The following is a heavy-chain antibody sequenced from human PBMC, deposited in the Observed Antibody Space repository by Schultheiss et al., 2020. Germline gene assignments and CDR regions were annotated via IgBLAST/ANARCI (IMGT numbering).Heavy chain of an antibody. CDR1: GFTFSSYG. CDR2: ISYDGSNK. V-gene: IGHV3-30*03. J-gene: IGHJ4*02. CDR3: ARDRPLRY. Sequence: GGSLRLSCAASGFTFSSYGMHWVRQAPGKGLEWVAVISYDGSNKYYADSVKGRFTISRDNANNSLYLQMNSLRAEDTAIYHCARDRPLRYWGQGTLVTVSS.